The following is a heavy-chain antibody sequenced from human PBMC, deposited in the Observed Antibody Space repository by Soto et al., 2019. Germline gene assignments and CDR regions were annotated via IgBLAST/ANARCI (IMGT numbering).Heavy chain of an antibody. Sequence: PSEPLSLTCSVDGDYFSGHVLSWIRPSPGKGLEWIGEINDSGRTNKSPSLKSRLSISVDTSKNHFTLNLRSLTAADTAVYYCARGRSYFGSGTYAPNSHWFDAWGQGNQVTVSS. J-gene: IGHJ5*02. CDR3: ARGRSYFGSGTYAPNSHWFDA. CDR1: GDYFSGHV. V-gene: IGHV4-34*01. CDR2: INDSGRT. D-gene: IGHD3-10*01.